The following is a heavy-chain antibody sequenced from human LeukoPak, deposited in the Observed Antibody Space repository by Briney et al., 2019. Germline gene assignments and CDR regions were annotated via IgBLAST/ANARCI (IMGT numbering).Heavy chain of an antibody. CDR1: GGTFSSYA. D-gene: IGHD3-3*01. CDR3: ARGLYYDFWSGYSPFDY. J-gene: IGHJ4*02. Sequence: ASVKVSCKASGGTFSSYAISWVRQAPGQGLEWMGGIIPIFGTANYAQKFQGRVTITADESTSTAYMELSSLRSEDTAVYYCARGLYYDFWSGYSPFDYRGQGTLVTVSS. V-gene: IGHV1-69*13. CDR2: IIPIFGTA.